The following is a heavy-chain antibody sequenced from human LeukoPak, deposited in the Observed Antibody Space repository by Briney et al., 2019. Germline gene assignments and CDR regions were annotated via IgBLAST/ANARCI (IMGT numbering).Heavy chain of an antibody. CDR1: GGSISSGGDS. Sequence: PSQTLSLTFAVSGGSISSGGDSSSWIRRPPGKGLEWIGYIYHSGSTYYTPTLKPRVTISVDRSKNQFSLKLSSVTAADTAVYYCARVNFSVVRGVIITAYNWFDPWGQGTLVTVSS. CDR2: IYHSGST. V-gene: IGHV4-30-2*01. CDR3: ARVNFSVVRGVIITAYNWFDP. J-gene: IGHJ5*02. D-gene: IGHD3-10*01.